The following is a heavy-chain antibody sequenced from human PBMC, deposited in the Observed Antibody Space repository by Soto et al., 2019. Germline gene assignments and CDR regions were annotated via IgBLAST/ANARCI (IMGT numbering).Heavy chain of an antibody. CDR3: ARLEQPAYYYYYYMDV. Sequence: PSETLSLTCTVSGGSISSGGYYWSWIRQHPGKGLEWIGYIYYSGSTNYNPSLKSRVTISVDTSKNQFSLKLSSVTAADTAVYYCARLEQPAYYYYYYMDVWGKGTTVTVSS. D-gene: IGHD6-13*01. J-gene: IGHJ6*03. CDR2: IYYSGST. V-gene: IGHV4-31*03. CDR1: GGSISSGGYY.